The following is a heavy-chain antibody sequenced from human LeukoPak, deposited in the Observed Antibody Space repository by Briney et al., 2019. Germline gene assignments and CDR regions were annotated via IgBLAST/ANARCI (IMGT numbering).Heavy chain of an antibody. V-gene: IGHV3-74*01. Sequence: GGSLRLSCEASGFSFSHYWMHWVRQAPGKGLVWVSRTNTDGSSTNYVDSVKGRFTISRDNAKNTMYLQMNSLRAEDTAVYYCVPTDSSGLDWGQGTLVTVSS. D-gene: IGHD3-22*01. CDR2: TNTDGSST. CDR1: GFSFSHYW. CDR3: VPTDSSGLD. J-gene: IGHJ4*02.